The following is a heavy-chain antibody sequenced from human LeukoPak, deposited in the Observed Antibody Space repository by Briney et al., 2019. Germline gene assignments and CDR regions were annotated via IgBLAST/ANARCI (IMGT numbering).Heavy chain of an antibody. Sequence: SETLSLTCTVSGGSISSSSHYWGWIRQPPGKGLEWIGSIFYAGSTYYTPSLKSRLNISVDTSKDQFSLKLSSVTAADTAVYYCAVRRGYSYGYWYFDLWGRGTLVTVSS. CDR2: IFYAGST. V-gene: IGHV4-39*01. D-gene: IGHD5-18*01. CDR3: AVRRGYSYGYWYFDL. CDR1: GGSISSSSHY. J-gene: IGHJ2*01.